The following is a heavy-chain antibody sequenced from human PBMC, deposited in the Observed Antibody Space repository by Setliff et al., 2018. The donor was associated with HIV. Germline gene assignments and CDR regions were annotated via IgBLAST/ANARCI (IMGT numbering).Heavy chain of an antibody. D-gene: IGHD3-3*01. Sequence: KPSETLSLTCSVSGDSISDTTYYWGWIRQPPGKGLEWIGNIYHSGSTLYKPSLKSRVTMSIDTSKSQFSLKLSSVTAADTAVYYCARGVTIFGVVILPPNWFDPWGQGTLVTVSS. CDR3: ARGVTIFGVVILPPNWFDP. CDR1: GDSISDTTYY. V-gene: IGHV4-39*07. CDR2: IYHSGST. J-gene: IGHJ5*02.